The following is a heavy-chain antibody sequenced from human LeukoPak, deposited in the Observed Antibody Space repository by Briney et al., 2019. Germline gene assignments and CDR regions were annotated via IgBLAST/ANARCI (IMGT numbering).Heavy chain of an antibody. J-gene: IGHJ4*02. Sequence: SETLSLTCTVSGGSISSYYWSWIRQPPGKGLEWIGYIYYSGSTNYNPSLKSRVTISVDTSKNQFSLKLSSVTAADTAVYYCARAARITMVRGGDYDYWGQGTLVTASS. V-gene: IGHV4-59*01. CDR1: GGSISSYY. CDR3: ARAARITMVRGGDYDY. D-gene: IGHD3-10*01. CDR2: IYYSGST.